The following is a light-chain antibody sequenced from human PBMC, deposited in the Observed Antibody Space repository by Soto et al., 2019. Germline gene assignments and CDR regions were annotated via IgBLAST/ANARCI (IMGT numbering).Light chain of an antibody. CDR3: QKYYTPPLLT. CDR1: QSVLYSSKNKNY. V-gene: IGKV4-1*01. J-gene: IGKJ4*01. Sequence: DIVMTQSPDSLSVSLGERATINCKSSQSVLYSSKNKNYLAWYQQKPGQPPKLLIYWASTRESGVPDRFSGSGSGTDFTLTISSLQAEDVAVYYCQKYYTPPLLTFGGGTKVEI. CDR2: WAS.